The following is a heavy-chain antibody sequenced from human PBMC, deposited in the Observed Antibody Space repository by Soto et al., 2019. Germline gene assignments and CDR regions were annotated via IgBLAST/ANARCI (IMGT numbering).Heavy chain of an antibody. J-gene: IGHJ4*02. V-gene: IGHV4-30-2*01. D-gene: IGHD3-3*01. CDR2: IYHNGIT. CDR1: GASISSGGYS. Sequence: TLSLTSNVSGASISSGGYSWTWIRQPPGKGLEWIGYIYHNGITSYNPSLRSRVTMSVDRSKNEFSLRLSSVTAADTAVYYCARGSGSPFDYWGQGALVTVSS. CDR3: ARGSGSPFDY.